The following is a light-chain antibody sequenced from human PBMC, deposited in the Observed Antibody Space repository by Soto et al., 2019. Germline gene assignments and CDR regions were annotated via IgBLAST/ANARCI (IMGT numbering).Light chain of an antibody. Sequence: DIQITQSPSTLSAYVGHRVTITFRSIQSISSWLAWYQQKPGTAPKLLIYDAYSLESGTPSRFSGRRSGTEFTLTIASVQPEDFATYYCQKYSSYSPLTFGGGTKVDIK. CDR1: QSISSW. V-gene: IGKV1-5*01. CDR3: QKYSSYSPLT. J-gene: IGKJ4*01. CDR2: DAY.